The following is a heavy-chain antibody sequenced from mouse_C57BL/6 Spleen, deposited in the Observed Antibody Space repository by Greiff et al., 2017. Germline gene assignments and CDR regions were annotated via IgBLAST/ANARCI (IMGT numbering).Heavy chain of an antibody. V-gene: IGHV2-2*01. D-gene: IGHD2-4*01. J-gene: IGHJ4*01. CDR2: IWSGGST. CDR3: ASGMITYYAMDY. Sequence: QVQLKESGPGLVQPSQSLSITCTVSGFSLTSYGVHWVRQSPGKGLEWLGVIWSGGSTDYNAAFISRLSISKDNSKSQVFFKMNSLQADDTAIYXCASGMITYYAMDYWGQGTSVTVSS. CDR1: GFSLTSYG.